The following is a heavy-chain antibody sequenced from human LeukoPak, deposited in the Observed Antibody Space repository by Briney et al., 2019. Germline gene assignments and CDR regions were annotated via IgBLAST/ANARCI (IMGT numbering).Heavy chain of an antibody. V-gene: IGHV3-15*01. Sequence: GGSLRLSCAASGFTFSNAWMSWVRQAPGKGLEWVSRIKSKTDGGTTDYAAPVKGRFTISRDDSKNTLYLQMNSLKTEDTAVYYCTTDILGYLWFGELLREPNWFDPWGQGTLVTVSS. CDR2: IKSKTDGGTT. J-gene: IGHJ5*02. CDR3: TTDILGYLWFGELLREPNWFDP. CDR1: GFTFSNAW. D-gene: IGHD3-10*01.